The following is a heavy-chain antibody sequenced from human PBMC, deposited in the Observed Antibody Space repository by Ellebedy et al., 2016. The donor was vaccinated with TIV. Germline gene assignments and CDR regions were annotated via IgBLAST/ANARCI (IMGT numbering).Heavy chain of an antibody. V-gene: IGHV3-30-3*01. CDR2: VSYDGFK. CDR3: ARAPEGVYMSSFDI. D-gene: IGHD5/OR15-5a*01. CDR1: GFTFDTYA. Sequence: PGGSLRLSCAASGFTFDTYAMNWVRQASGKGLQWVAVVSYDGFKKYADSVKGRFTVSRDMSNNTLYLQINSLRGADTAIYYCARAPEGVYMSSFDIWGQGTMVTVSP. J-gene: IGHJ3*02.